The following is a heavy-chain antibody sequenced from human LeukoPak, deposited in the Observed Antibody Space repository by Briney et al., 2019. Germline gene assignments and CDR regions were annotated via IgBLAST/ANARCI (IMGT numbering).Heavy chain of an antibody. D-gene: IGHD6-13*01. CDR2: TYYRSKWYN. J-gene: IGHJ4*02. CDR3: ARDRGVAAAGNLDY. CDR1: GDSLSSNSAA. Sequence: SQTLSLTCAVSGDSLSSNSAAWNWLRQSPSRGLEWLGRTYYRSKWYNDYAVSVKSRITINPDTSKNQFSLQLNSVTPEDTAVYYCARDRGVAAAGNLDYWGQGTLVTVSS. V-gene: IGHV6-1*01.